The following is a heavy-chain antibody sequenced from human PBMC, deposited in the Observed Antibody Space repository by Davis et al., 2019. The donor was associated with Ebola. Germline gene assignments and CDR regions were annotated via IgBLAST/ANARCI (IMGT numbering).Heavy chain of an antibody. V-gene: IGHV4-30-2*01. J-gene: IGHJ5*02. CDR3: ARLAAAGTWWFDP. Sequence: LRLSCAVSGGSISSGGYSWSWIRQPPGKGLEWIGYIYHSGSTYYNPSLKSRVTISVDRSKNQFSLKLSSVTAADTAVYYCARLAAAGTWWFDPWGQGTLVTVSS. CDR1: GGSISSGGYS. D-gene: IGHD6-13*01. CDR2: IYHSGST.